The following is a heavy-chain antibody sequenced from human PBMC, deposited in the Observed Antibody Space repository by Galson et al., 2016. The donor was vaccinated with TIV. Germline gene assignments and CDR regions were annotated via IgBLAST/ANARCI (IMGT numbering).Heavy chain of an antibody. CDR1: TFTFSNAW. D-gene: IGHD3-22*01. CDR2: IKTKTDGGTT. CDR3: TFAYFFDSSGYRY. J-gene: IGHJ4*02. Sequence: SLRLSCAASTFTFSNAWMSWVRQAPGKGLEWVGRIKTKTDGGTTDYAAPVKGRFTTSRDDSQNTLYLQMNSLKSEDTAVYFCTFAYFFDSSGYRYWGQGTLVTVSS. V-gene: IGHV3-15*01.